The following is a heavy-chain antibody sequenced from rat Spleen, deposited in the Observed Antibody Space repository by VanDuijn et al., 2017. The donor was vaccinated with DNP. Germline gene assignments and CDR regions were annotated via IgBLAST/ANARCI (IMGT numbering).Heavy chain of an antibody. CDR1: GSSITSNY. D-gene: IGHD1-7*01. CDR3: ARWTRYFDY. J-gene: IGHJ2*01. Sequence: EVQLQESGSGLVKPSQSLSLTCSVTGSSITSNYWGWIRKFPGNKMEYIGHISYSGRTNYNPSLRSRISITRATSKNHFFLHLNSVTTEDTATYYCARWTRYFDYWGQGVMVTVSS. CDR2: ISYSGRT. V-gene: IGHV3-1*01.